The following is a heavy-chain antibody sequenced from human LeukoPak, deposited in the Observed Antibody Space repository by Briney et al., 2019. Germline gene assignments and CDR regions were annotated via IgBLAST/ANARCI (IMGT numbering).Heavy chain of an antibody. D-gene: IGHD6-13*01. V-gene: IGHV3-53*01. CDR2: IYSGGST. J-gene: IGHJ4*02. CDR3: ASETNLYSSSWYGNFDY. Sequence: GGSLRLSCAASGFTVSSNYMSWVRQAPGKGLEWVSVIYSGGSTYYADSVKGLFTISRDNSKNTLYLQMNSLRAEDTAVYYCASETNLYSSSWYGNFDYWGQGTLVTVSS. CDR1: GFTVSSNY.